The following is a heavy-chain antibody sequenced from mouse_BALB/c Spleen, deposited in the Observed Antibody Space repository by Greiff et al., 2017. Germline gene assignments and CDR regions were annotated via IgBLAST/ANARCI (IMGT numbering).Heavy chain of an antibody. V-gene: IGHV5-17*02. J-gene: IGHJ4*01. CDR1: GFTFSSFG. Sequence: EVQLVESGGGLVQPGGSRKLSCAASGFTFSSFGMHWVRQAPEKGLEWVAYISSGSSTIYYADTVKGRFTISRDNPKNTLFLQMTSLRSEDTAMYYCARDRAMDYWGQGTSVTVSS. D-gene: IGHD3-3*01. CDR2: ISSGSSTI. CDR3: ARDRAMDY.